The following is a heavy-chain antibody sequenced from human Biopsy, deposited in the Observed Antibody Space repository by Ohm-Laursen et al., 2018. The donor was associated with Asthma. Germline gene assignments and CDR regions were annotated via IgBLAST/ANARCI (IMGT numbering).Heavy chain of an antibody. Sequence: SLRLSCAASGVNVTNNYMTWVRQAPGKGLEWVSIMYAGGSRFYADRVKGRFTISRDFYKNTLYLQMDSLRPEDTALYYCARAGDTNDYGPAFDIWGLGTMVTVSS. J-gene: IGHJ3*02. CDR3: ARAGDTNDYGPAFDI. CDR2: MYAGGSR. V-gene: IGHV3-53*01. CDR1: GVNVTNNY. D-gene: IGHD4-17*01.